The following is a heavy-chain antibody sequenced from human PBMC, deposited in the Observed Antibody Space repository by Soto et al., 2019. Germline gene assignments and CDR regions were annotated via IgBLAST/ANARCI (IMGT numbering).Heavy chain of an antibody. V-gene: IGHV4-59*01. CDR2: VSYSGTT. CDR3: ARGATVTHSDY. Sequence: WTWIRQPPGKGLEWIGFVSYSGTTKYHASLKSRVIISVDTSRSQISLKVSSVTAADTAVYYCARGATVTHSDYWGQGTLVTVSS. J-gene: IGHJ4*02. D-gene: IGHD4-17*01.